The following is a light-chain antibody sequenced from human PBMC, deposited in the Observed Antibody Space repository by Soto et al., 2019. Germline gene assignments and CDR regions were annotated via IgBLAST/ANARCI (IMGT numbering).Light chain of an antibody. Sequence: EIVLAQSPATLSLSPGERATLSCRASQSVSSNLAWYQQKPGQAPRLLIYGASSRATGIPDRFSGSASGTDFTLTINRLEPEDFAVYYCQLYGISPHFGQGTRLEI. J-gene: IGKJ5*01. CDR3: QLYGISPH. CDR2: GAS. CDR1: QSVSSN. V-gene: IGKV3-20*01.